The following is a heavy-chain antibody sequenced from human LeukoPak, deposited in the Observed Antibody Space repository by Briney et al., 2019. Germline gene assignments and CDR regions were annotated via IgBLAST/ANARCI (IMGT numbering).Heavy chain of an antibody. CDR2: IYSGANT. J-gene: IGHJ3*02. V-gene: IGHV3-53*01. D-gene: IGHD1-26*01. CDR3: ARELREHGAFDI. Sequence: GALRLSCAASGFNVRTNYMSWVRQAPGKGLEWVSEIYSGANTYYAASVKGRFSISRDTSKNTVYLQMNSLRAEDTAVYYCARELREHGAFDIWGQGTMVTVSS. CDR1: GFNVRTNY.